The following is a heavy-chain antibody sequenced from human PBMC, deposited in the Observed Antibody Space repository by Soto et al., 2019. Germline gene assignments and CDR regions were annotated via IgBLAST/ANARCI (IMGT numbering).Heavy chain of an antibody. J-gene: IGHJ6*02. CDR2: VDPNSGST. CDR1: GYTFTSYD. D-gene: IGHD3-3*01. V-gene: IGHV1-8*01. Sequence: QAQLVQSGAEVKKPGASVKVSCKASGYTFTSYDINWVRQAPGQGLEWLGWVDPNSGSTDYAQNFQGRVTMTRNISINTAHMELSSLRSEDTAVYYCARERKFDFWRKGLDVWGQGTTVTVSS. CDR3: ARERKFDFWRKGLDV.